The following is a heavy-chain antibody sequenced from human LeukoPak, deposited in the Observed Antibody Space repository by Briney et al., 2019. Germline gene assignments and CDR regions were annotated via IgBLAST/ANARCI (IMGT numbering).Heavy chain of an antibody. Sequence: ASVKVSCKASGYTFTGYYMHWVRQAPGQGLEWMGWINPNSGGTNYAQKFQGRVTMTRDTSISTAYMELSRLRSDDTAVYYCARARSYCSGGSCYSGTIGWFDPWGQGTLVTVSS. D-gene: IGHD2-15*01. CDR1: GYTFTGYY. CDR3: ARARSYCSGGSCYSGTIGWFDP. V-gene: IGHV1-2*02. J-gene: IGHJ5*02. CDR2: INPNSGGT.